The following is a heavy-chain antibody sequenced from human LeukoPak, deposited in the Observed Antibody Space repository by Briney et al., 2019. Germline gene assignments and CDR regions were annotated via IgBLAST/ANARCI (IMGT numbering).Heavy chain of an antibody. CDR1: GGTFSSYA. V-gene: IGHV1-69*04. D-gene: IGHD6-6*01. CDR2: IIPILGIA. CDR3: ARVAARPDWFDP. J-gene: IGHJ5*02. Sequence: EASVKVSCKASGGTFSSYAISWVRQAPGQGLEWMGRIIPILGIANYAQKFQGRVTITADKSTSTAYMELSGLRSEDTAVYYCARVAARPDWFDPWGQGTLVTVSS.